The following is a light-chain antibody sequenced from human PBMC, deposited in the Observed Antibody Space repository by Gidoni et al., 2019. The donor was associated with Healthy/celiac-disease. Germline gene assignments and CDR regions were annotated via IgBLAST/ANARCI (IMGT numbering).Light chain of an antibody. J-gene: IGKJ3*01. V-gene: IGKV4-1*01. CDR3: QQYYSTQFT. CDR2: WAS. Sequence: DIVMTQSPDSLAVSLGERATINCKSSQSVLYSSNNKNYLAWYQQKPGQPPKLLIYWASTRDSGVPDRFSGSGSGTDFTLTISSLQAEDVAVYYCQQYYSTQFTFGPGTKVDIK. CDR1: QSVLYSSNNKNY.